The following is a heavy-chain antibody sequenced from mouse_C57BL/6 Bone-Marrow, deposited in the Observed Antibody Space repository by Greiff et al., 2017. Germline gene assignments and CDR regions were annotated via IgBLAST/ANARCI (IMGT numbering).Heavy chain of an antibody. CDR2: IDPSDSYT. D-gene: IGHD4-1*01. CDR1: GYTFTSYW. CDR3: ARESNWDYFDY. Sequence: QVQLQQPGAELVMPGASVKLSCKASGYTFTSYWMHWVKQRPGQGLEWIGEIDPSDSYTNYNQKFKGKSTLTVDKSSSTAYMQLSSLPSEDSAVYYCARESNWDYFDYWGQGTTLTVSS. V-gene: IGHV1-69*01. J-gene: IGHJ2*01.